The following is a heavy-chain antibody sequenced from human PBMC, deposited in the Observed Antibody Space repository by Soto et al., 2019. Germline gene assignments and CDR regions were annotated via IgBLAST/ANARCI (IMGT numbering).Heavy chain of an antibody. V-gene: IGHV4-34*01. CDR1: GGSFRGYY. D-gene: IGHD5-12*01. J-gene: IGHJ4*02. CDR2: INHSGST. CDR3: ARGGNSGYVW. Sequence: QVQLQQWGAGLLKPSETLSLTCAVYGGSFRGYYWRWMRQPPGKGLEWIGEINHSGSTNYNPSLKSRVTLSVDTSKNQFSLKLSYVTAADTAVYYCARGGNSGYVWWGQGTLVTVSS.